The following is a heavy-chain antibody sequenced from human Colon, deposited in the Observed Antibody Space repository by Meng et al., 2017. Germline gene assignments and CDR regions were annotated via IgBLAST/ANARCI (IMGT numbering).Heavy chain of an antibody. CDR1: GFTFSSYW. CDR2: INSDGGIL. J-gene: IGHJ4*02. CDR3: ARVGSYGIY. V-gene: IGHV3-74*01. D-gene: IGHD5-18*01. Sequence: GESLKISCAASGFTFSSYWMHWVRQAPGTGLVWVSRINSDGGILTYADSVKGRFTISRDNAKNTLYLQMNSLRAEDTAVYYCARVGSYGIYWGQGTLVTVSS.